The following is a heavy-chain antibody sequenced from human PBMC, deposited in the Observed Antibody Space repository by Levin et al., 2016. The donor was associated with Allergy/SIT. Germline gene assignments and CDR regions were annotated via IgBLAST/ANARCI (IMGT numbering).Heavy chain of an antibody. V-gene: IGHV3-21*01. Sequence: GESLKISCAASGFTFSSYSMNWVRQAPGKGLEWVSSISSSSSYIYYADSVKGRFTISRDNAKNSLYLQMNSLRAEDTAVYYCARDFENYDILTGYYEAPHDDYWGQGTLVTVSS. J-gene: IGHJ4*02. D-gene: IGHD3-9*01. CDR3: ARDFENYDILTGYYEAPHDDY. CDR1: GFTFSSYS. CDR2: ISSSSSYI.